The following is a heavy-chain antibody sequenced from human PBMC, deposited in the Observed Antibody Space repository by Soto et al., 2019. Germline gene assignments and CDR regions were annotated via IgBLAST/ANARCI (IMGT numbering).Heavy chain of an antibody. D-gene: IGHD3-10*01. CDR3: ARGVYGSGNYYTGPSAFDM. CDR2: TIPVFNTA. Sequence: QVQLEQSGAEVKKPGSSVKVSCKASGGTLSDHGVAWLRQAPGQGLEWMGGTIPVFNTAKYAQKFQGRVTVTADKFTNIAYMELSSLRSEDTASYFCARGVYGSGNYYTGPSAFDMWGQGTMVIVSS. V-gene: IGHV1-69*06. CDR1: GGTLSDHG. J-gene: IGHJ3*02.